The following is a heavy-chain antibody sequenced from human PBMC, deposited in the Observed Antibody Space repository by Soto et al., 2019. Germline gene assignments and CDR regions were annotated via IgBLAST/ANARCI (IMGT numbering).Heavy chain of an antibody. CDR2: ISSSSSYI. D-gene: IGHD3-16*01. V-gene: IGHV3-21*01. Sequence: GGSLRLSCAASGFTFSSYSMNWVRQAPGKGLEWVSSISSSSSYIYYAESVKGRFTIPRDNAKNSLYLQMNSLRAEDTALYYCARGAILSGGFILFYDAFDIWGQGTMVTVSS. CDR1: GFTFSSYS. CDR3: ARGAILSGGFILFYDAFDI. J-gene: IGHJ3*02.